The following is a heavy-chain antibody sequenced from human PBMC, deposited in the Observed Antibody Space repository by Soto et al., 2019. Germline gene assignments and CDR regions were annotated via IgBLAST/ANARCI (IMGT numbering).Heavy chain of an antibody. CDR2: INHSGST. CDR3: ARGDTAMAGRYFDY. Sequence: QVQLQQWGAGLLKPSETLSLTCAVYGGSFSGYYWSWIRQPPGKGLEWIGEINHSGSTNYNPSLKSRVTISVDTSKNQFSLKLSSVTAADTAVYYCARGDTAMAGRYFDYWGQGTLVTVSS. CDR1: GGSFSGYY. D-gene: IGHD5-18*01. J-gene: IGHJ4*02. V-gene: IGHV4-34*01.